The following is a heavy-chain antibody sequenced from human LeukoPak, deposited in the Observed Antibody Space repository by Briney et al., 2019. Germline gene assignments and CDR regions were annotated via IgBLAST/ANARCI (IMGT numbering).Heavy chain of an antibody. CDR3: ARMAFGGVIVTPGSPAWFDP. D-gene: IGHD3-16*02. V-gene: IGHV4-31*03. J-gene: IGHJ5*02. CDR2: IYYSGST. Sequence: SQTLSLTCTVSGGSISSGGYYWSWVRQHPGKGLEWIGYIYYSGSTYYNPSLKSRVTISVDTSKNQCSLKLSSVTAADTAVYYCARMAFGGVIVTPGSPAWFDPWGQGTLVTVSS. CDR1: GGSISSGGYY.